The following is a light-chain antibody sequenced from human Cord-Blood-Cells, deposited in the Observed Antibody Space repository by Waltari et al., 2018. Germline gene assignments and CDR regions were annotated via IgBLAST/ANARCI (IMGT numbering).Light chain of an antibody. V-gene: IGLV2-14*01. CDR3: SSYTSSSTWV. CDR2: EVS. Sequence: QSALTQPASVSGSPGQSITISCTGTSRDVGCYHYVSWYQQHPGKAPKHMIYEVSNRPSGVSNRFSGSKSGNTASLTISGLQAEDEADYYCSSYTSSSTWVFGGGTKLTVL. J-gene: IGLJ3*02. CDR1: SRDVGCYHY.